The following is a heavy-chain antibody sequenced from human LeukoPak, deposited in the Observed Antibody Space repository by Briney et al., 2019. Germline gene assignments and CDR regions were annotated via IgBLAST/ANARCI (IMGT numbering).Heavy chain of an antibody. D-gene: IGHD6-19*01. CDR1: GYTFTSYA. CDR3: ARDLKWLALGFDY. V-gene: IGHV1-3*01. CDR2: INAGNGNT. J-gene: IGHJ4*02. Sequence: ASVTVSCKASGYTFTSYAMHWVRQAPGQRLEWMGWINAGNGNTKYSQKFQGRVTITRDTSASTAYMELSSLRSEDTAVYYCARDLKWLALGFDYWGQGTLVTVSS.